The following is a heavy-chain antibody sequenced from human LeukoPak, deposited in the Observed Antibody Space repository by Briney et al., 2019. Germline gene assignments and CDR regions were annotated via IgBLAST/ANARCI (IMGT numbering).Heavy chain of an antibody. Sequence: GGSLRLSCAASGFTFNKHWIHWVRQAPGKGLVWVSRVDSDGGGTTFVDSVKGRFTISRDNAKNTVYLQMSSLRVEDTAVYYCAKDPSTYYYDSSGYYDYWGQGTLVTVSS. CDR2: VDSDGGGT. CDR1: GFTFNKHW. V-gene: IGHV3-74*01. J-gene: IGHJ4*02. CDR3: AKDPSTYYYDSSGYYDY. D-gene: IGHD3-22*01.